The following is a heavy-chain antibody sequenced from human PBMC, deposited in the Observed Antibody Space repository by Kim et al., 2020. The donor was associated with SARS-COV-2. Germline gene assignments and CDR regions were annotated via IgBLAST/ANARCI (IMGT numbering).Heavy chain of an antibody. D-gene: IGHD1-20*01. J-gene: IGHJ4*02. Sequence: VKGRFTISRDNSKNTLYLQMNSLRAEDTAVYYCAKDIGNWNAQGEGYFDYWGQGTLVTVSS. V-gene: IGHV3-33*06. CDR3: AKDIGNWNAQGEGYFDY.